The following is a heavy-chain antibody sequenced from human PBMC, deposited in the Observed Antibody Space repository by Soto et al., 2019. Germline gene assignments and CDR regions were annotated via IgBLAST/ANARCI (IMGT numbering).Heavy chain of an antibody. V-gene: IGHV1-69*04. D-gene: IGHD3-10*01. CDR2: VNPILSMS. CDR1: GDTFSFYS. J-gene: IGHJ4*02. CDR3: ATSYGSGYRAFDY. Sequence: QVQLVQSGAEVKRPGSSVKVSCKASGDTFSFYSINWVRQAPGLGLEWMGRVNPILSMSNYAQRFQGRVTMTAYKSTSTAYMELSGLRSEDTAMYSCATSYGSGYRAFDYWGQGALVTVSS.